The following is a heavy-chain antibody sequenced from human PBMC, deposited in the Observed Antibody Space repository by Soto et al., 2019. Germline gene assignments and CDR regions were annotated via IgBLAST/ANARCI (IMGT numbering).Heavy chain of an antibody. Sequence: PSETLSLTCTVSGGSISSYYWSWIRQPPGKGLDWIGYIYYSESTNYNPSLKSRVTISVDTSKNQFSLKLDSVTAADTAVYYCARAKYSTSWYIFDNWGQGTLVTVSS. CDR2: IYYSEST. V-gene: IGHV4-59*01. J-gene: IGHJ4*02. CDR1: GGSISSYY. D-gene: IGHD6-13*01. CDR3: ARAKYSTSWYIFDN.